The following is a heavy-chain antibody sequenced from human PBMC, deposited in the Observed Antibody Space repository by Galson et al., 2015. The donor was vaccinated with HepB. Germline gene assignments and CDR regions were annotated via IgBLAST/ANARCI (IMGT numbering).Heavy chain of an antibody. D-gene: IGHD3-22*01. CDR3: ARGYYYDSSGDDAPFDY. Sequence: SLRLSCAASGFTVSSNYMSWVRQAPGKGLEWVSVIYSGGSTYYADSVKGRFTISRDNSKNTLYLQMNSLRAEDTAVYYCARGYYYDSSGDDAPFDYWGQGTLVTVSS. CDR1: GFTVSSNY. V-gene: IGHV3-66*02. CDR2: IYSGGST. J-gene: IGHJ4*02.